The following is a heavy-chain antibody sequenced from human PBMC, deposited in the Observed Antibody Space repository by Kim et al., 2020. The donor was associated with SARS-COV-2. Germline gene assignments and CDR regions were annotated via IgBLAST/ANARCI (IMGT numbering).Heavy chain of an antibody. CDR2: ISGSGGST. CDR3: AKDSHDSSGYYYYYGMDV. Sequence: GGSLRLSCAASGFTFSSYAMSWVRQAPGKGLEWVSAISGSGGSTYYADSVKGRFTISRDNSKNTLYLQMNSLRAEDTAVYYCAKDSHDSSGYYYYYGMDVWGQGTTVTVSS. J-gene: IGHJ6*02. CDR1: GFTFSSYA. D-gene: IGHD3-22*01. V-gene: IGHV3-23*01.